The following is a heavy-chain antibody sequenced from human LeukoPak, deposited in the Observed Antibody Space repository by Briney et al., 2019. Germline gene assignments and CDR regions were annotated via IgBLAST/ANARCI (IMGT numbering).Heavy chain of an antibody. CDR1: AYSFTSYW. CDR2: IDPSDSYT. Sequence: GESLKISCKGSAYSFTSYWISWVRQMPGKGLEWMGRIDPSDSYTNYSPSFQGHVTISADKSISTAYLQWSSLKASDTAMYYCARHEGYSGYDVNYFDYWGQGTLVTVSS. V-gene: IGHV5-10-1*01. D-gene: IGHD5-12*01. J-gene: IGHJ4*02. CDR3: ARHEGYSGYDVNYFDY.